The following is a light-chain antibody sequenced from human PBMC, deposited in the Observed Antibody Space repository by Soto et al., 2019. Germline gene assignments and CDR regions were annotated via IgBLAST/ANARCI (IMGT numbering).Light chain of an antibody. CDR1: QSISSW. CDR3: QQYNSYSFT. V-gene: IGKV1-5*01. Sequence: IPMTQSPSTLSASVGDRVTITCRASQSISSWLAWYQQKPGKAPKLLIYDASSLESGVPSRFSGSGSGTEFTLTISSLQPDDFATYYCQQYNSYSFTFGGGTKVEIK. J-gene: IGKJ4*01. CDR2: DAS.